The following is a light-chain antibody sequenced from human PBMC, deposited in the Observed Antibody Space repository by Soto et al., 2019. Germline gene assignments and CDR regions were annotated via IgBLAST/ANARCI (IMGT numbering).Light chain of an antibody. CDR1: QDINYS. CDR2: SAS. J-gene: IGKJ4*01. CDR3: QQGDSFPLT. V-gene: IGKV1-12*01. Sequence: DIQMTQSPSSVSASVGDRVTITCRASQDINYSLAWFQQEPGEAPRLLIYSASSLHSGVPSRFSGSGSGTDFTLTINSLQPEDFATYFCQQGDSFPLTFGGGTKVEIK.